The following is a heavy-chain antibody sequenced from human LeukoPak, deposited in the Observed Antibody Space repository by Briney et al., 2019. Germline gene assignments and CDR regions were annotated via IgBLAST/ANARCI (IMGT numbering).Heavy chain of an antibody. D-gene: IGHD5-12*01. V-gene: IGHV3-11*06. CDR1: GFTFSDYY. CDR3: ARDLRGYSGSNFDY. J-gene: IGHJ4*02. CDR2: ISSGSSYT. Sequence: PGGSLRLFCAASGFTFSDYYMSWIRQAPGKGLEWLSYISSGSSYTNYADSVKGRFTISRDNAKNSLYLQMNSLGAEDTAVYYCARDLRGYSGSNFDYWGQGTLVTVSS.